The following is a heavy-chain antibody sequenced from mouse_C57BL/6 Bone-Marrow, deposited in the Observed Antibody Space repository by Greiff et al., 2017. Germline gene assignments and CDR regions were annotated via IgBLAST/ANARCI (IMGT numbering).Heavy chain of an antibody. V-gene: IGHV3-6*01. CDR3: ARDYYGSRGGAWFAY. J-gene: IGHJ3*01. Sequence: VQLKESGPGLVKPSQSLSLTCSVTGYSITSGYYLNWIRQFPGNKLEWMGYISYDGSNNYNPSLKNRISITRDTSKNQFFLKLNSVTTEDTATYYCARDYYGSRGGAWFAYWGQGTLVTVSA. CDR1: GYSITSGYY. D-gene: IGHD1-1*01. CDR2: ISYDGSN.